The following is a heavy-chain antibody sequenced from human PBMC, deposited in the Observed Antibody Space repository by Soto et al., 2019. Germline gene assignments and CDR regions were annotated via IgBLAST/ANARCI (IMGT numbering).Heavy chain of an antibody. Sequence: QITLKESGPTLVKPTQTLTLTCTFSGFSLTTDRVGVGWIRQPPGEALEWLAVIYWDDSKNYRPSLESRLTITKDTSKNQVALTMTIMDSLDTATYYCAHAYGGRSLYWGQGTLVTVSS. CDR1: GFSLTTDRVG. CDR3: AHAYGGRSLY. J-gene: IGHJ4*02. CDR2: IYWDDSK. V-gene: IGHV2-5*02. D-gene: IGHD1-26*01.